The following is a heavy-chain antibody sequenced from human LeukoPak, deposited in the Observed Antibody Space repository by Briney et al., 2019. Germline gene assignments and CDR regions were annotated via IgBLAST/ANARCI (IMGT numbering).Heavy chain of an antibody. J-gene: IGHJ6*03. CDR3: AKDATGLYSSSWYEGFYYYYYYYMDV. CDR2: IRYDGSNK. CDR1: GFTFSSYG. Sequence: PGGSLRLSCAASGFTFSSYGMHWVRQAPGKGLEWVAFIRYDGSNKYYADSVKGRFTISRDNSKNTLYLQMNSLRAEDTAVYYCAKDATGLYSSSWYEGFYYYYYYYMDVWGKGTTVTISS. D-gene: IGHD6-13*01. V-gene: IGHV3-30*02.